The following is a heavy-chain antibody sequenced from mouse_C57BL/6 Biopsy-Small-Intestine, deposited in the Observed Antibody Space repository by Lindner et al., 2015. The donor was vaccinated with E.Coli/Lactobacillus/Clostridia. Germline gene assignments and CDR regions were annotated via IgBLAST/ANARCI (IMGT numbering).Heavy chain of an antibody. CDR1: GYSFTDYN. J-gene: IGHJ2*01. Sequence: VQLQESGPELVKPGASVKISCKASGYSFTDYNMNWVKQSNGKSLEWIGVINPNYGTTSYNQKFKDKATLTADKSSSTAYMQLSSLTYEDSAVYYCARSNYDYFDYWGQGTTLTVSS. V-gene: IGHV1-39*01. CDR3: ARSNYDYFDY. CDR2: INPNYGTT. D-gene: IGHD2-5*01.